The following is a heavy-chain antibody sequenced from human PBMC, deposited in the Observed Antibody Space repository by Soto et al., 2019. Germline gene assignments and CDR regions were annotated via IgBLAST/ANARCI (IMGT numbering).Heavy chain of an antibody. CDR3: AREEINFWSGYYPDY. V-gene: IGHV3-48*02. D-gene: IGHD3-3*01. Sequence: GGSLRLSCAASGFTFSSYSMNWVRQAPGKGLEWVSYISSSSSTIYYADSVKGRFTISRDNAKNSLYLQMNSLRDEDTAVYYCAREEINFWSGYYPDYWGQGNLVTVSS. CDR2: ISSSSSTI. J-gene: IGHJ4*02. CDR1: GFTFSSYS.